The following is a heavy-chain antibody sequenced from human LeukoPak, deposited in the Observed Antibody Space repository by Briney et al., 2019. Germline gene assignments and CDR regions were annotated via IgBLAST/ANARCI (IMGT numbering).Heavy chain of an antibody. V-gene: IGHV3-30*18. D-gene: IGHD1-26*01. J-gene: IGHJ6*02. CDR3: AKDPQWGLLHYYGMDV. CDR2: ISYDGSNK. CDR1: GFTFSSYG. Sequence: GGSLRLSCAASGFTFSSYGMHWVRQAPGKGLEWVAVISYDGSNKYYADSVKGRFTISRDNSKNTLYLQMNSLRAEDTAVYYCAKDPQWGLLHYYGMDVWGQGTTVTVSS.